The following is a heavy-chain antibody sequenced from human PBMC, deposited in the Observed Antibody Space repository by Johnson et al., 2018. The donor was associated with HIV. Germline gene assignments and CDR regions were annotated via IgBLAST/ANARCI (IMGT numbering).Heavy chain of an antibody. D-gene: IGHD3-10*01. CDR3: AATMVRGVSQSRAFDM. J-gene: IGHJ3*02. Sequence: QVQLVESGGGVVQPGRSLRLSCAASGFTFSTYAMHWVRQAPGKGLEWVAVISYAGSNNYYADSVKGRVTISQDNSKNKRYLKRNSLRAEYTAIYYCAATMVRGVSQSRAFDMWGQGTMVTVSS. V-gene: IGHV3-30-3*01. CDR1: GFTFSTYA. CDR2: ISYAGSNN.